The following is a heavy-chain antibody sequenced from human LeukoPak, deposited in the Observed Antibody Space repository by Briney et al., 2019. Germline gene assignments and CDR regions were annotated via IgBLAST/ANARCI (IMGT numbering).Heavy chain of an antibody. V-gene: IGHV3-30*02. CDR3: AKDDSSGGSGWYAFDY. D-gene: IGHD6-19*01. Sequence: GGSLRLSCAASGFTFSSYGMHWVRQAPGKGLEWVAFIRYDGSNKYYADSVKGRFTISRDSSKNTLYLQMNSLRAEDTAVYYCAKDDSSGGSGWYAFDYWGQGTLVTASS. J-gene: IGHJ4*02. CDR2: IRYDGSNK. CDR1: GFTFSSYG.